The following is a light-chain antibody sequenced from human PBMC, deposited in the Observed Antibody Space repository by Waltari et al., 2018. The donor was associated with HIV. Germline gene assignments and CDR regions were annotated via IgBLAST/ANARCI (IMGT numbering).Light chain of an antibody. CDR1: SLPKQY. Sequence: SYELTQPPSVSVSPGQTARITCSGDSLPKQYCFWYQQRTGQAPVLLIYKDSERPSGSPERFSASSSGTTATLTINGVQAEDEAAYYCQSVDSTGFYRVFGGGTKLTVL. V-gene: IGLV3-25*03. CDR2: KDS. J-gene: IGLJ3*02. CDR3: QSVDSTGFYRV.